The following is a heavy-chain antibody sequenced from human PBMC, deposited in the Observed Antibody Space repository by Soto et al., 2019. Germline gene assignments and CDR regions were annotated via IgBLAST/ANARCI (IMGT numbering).Heavy chain of an antibody. J-gene: IGHJ3*02. V-gene: IGHV4-4*07. Sequence: QVQLQESGPGLVKPSETLSLTCTVSGGSISSYYWSWIRQPAGKGLEWIGRIYTSGSTNYNPSLKSRVTMSVDTSKNQFSLKLSSVTAADTAVYYCARTYYYDSSGYLRDAFDIWGQGTMVTVSS. CDR3: ARTYYYDSSGYLRDAFDI. CDR2: IYTSGST. D-gene: IGHD3-22*01. CDR1: GGSISSYY.